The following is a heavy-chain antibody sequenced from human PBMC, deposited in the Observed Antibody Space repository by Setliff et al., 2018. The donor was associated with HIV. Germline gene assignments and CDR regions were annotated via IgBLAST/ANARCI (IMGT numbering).Heavy chain of an antibody. Sequence: GGSLRLSCVASGFTFSSYGMHWVRQAPGKGLEWVAFILHDGSDKDCSDSVKGRFTISRDNSKNTLYLQMNSLRTEDTAVYYCTKNLYTSRWSPLDYWGQGTLVTVS. V-gene: IGHV3-30*02. CDR2: ILHDGSDK. CDR1: GFTFSSYG. CDR3: TKNLYTSRWSPLDY. J-gene: IGHJ4*02. D-gene: IGHD2-8*01.